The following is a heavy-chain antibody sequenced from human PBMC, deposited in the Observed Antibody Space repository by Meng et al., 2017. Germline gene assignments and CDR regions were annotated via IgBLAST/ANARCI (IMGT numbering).Heavy chain of an antibody. Sequence: QGRVLQCGAEVERPGASVKVSCKASGYTFTSYAMHWVRQAPGQRLEWMGWINAGNGNTKYSQKFQGRVTITRDTSASTAYMELSSLRSEDTAVYYCARDLGAGVVTAINYWGQGTLVTVSS. J-gene: IGHJ4*02. V-gene: IGHV1-3*01. CDR3: ARDLGAGVVTAINY. CDR1: GYTFTSYA. CDR2: INAGNGNT. D-gene: IGHD2-21*02.